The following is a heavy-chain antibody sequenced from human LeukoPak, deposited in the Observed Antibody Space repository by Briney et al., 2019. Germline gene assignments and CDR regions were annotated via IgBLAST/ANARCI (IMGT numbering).Heavy chain of an antibody. CDR2: ISSSGSAI. V-gene: IGHV3-48*03. D-gene: IGHD1-26*01. J-gene: IGHJ4*02. CDR1: GFTFSTYE. Sequence: GGSLRLSCAASGFTFSTYEMIWVRQAPGKGLEWVSYISSSGSAIFYADSVKGRFTISRGNAKNSLYMQMNSLRSEDTAVYYCARVFRGSSPPTRGYWGQGTLVTVSS. CDR3: ARVFRGSSPPTRGY.